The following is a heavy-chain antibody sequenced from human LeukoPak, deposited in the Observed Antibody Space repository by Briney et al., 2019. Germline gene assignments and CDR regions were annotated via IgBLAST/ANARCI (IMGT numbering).Heavy chain of an antibody. V-gene: IGHV3-30*04. D-gene: IGHD6-13*01. Sequence: AGGSLRLSCAASEFTFSSNAMHWVRQAPGKGLEWVAVISYDGSNKYYADSVKGRFTISRDNAKNSLYLQMNSLRAEDTAVYYCARGSRGNIAAAGHFDYWGQGTLVTVSS. CDR2: ISYDGSNK. CDR3: ARGSRGNIAAAGHFDY. J-gene: IGHJ4*02. CDR1: EFTFSSNA.